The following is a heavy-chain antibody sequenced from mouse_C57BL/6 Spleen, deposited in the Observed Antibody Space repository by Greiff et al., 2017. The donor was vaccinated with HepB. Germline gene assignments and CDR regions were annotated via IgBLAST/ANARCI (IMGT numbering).Heavy chain of an antibody. Sequence: QVQLQQPGAELVKPGASVKMSCKASGYTFTSYWITWVKQRPGQGLEWIGDIYPGSGSTNYNEKFKSKATLTVDTSSSTAYMQLSSLTSEDSAVYYSARSHSDSTGLFDYWGRGTTLTVSS. CDR2: IYPGSGST. J-gene: IGHJ2*01. CDR1: GYTFTSYW. D-gene: IGHD3-2*02. V-gene: IGHV1-55*01. CDR3: ARSHSDSTGLFDY.